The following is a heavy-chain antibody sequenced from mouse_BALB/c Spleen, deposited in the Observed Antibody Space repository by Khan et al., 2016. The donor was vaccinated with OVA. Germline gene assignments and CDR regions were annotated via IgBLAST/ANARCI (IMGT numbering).Heavy chain of an antibody. J-gene: IGHJ2*01. CDR3: ARTARIKY. CDR1: GYSITLASF. D-gene: IGHD1-2*01. Sequence: EVQLQESGPGLVKPSQSLSLTCTVTGYSITLASFFPFILHFPGNKLEWMGYISYSGSTNYNPSLKSRISITRDTSKNQVGMQLNSVTTEDTATYYCARTARIKYWGQGTTLTVSS. V-gene: IGHV3-1*02. CDR2: ISYSGST.